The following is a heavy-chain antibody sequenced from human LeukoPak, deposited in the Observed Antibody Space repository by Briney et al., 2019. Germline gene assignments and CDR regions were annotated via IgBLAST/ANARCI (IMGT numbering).Heavy chain of an antibody. J-gene: IGHJ4*02. Sequence: GGSLRLSCAASGFTFSSYEMNWVRQAPGKGLKWVSYINSVGSAIYYADSVKGRFSISRDNAKNSLYLQMNSLRAEDTAVYYCARARAFSSGGYFDSWGQGTLVTVSS. CDR1: GFTFSSYE. D-gene: IGHD6-19*01. CDR2: INSVGSAI. V-gene: IGHV3-48*03. CDR3: ARARAFSSGGYFDS.